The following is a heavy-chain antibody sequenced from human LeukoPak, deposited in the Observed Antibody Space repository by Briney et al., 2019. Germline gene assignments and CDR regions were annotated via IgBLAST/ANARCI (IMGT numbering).Heavy chain of an antibody. V-gene: IGHV4-31*03. CDR2: IYYSGST. Sequence: SETLSLTCTVSGGSISSGGYYWSWIRQHPGKGLEWIGYIYYSGSTYYNPSLKSRVTISVDTSKNQFSLKLSSVTAADTAVYYCASSYCGGDCYLNYWGQGTLVTVSS. CDR1: GGSISSGGYY. D-gene: IGHD2-21*02. CDR3: ASSYCGGDCYLNY. J-gene: IGHJ4*02.